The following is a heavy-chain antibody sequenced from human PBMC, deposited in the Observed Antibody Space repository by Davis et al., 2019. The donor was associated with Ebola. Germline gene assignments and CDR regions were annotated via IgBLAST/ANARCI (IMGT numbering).Heavy chain of an antibody. J-gene: IGHJ4*02. CDR1: GDSIRSSGYH. V-gene: IGHV4-39*01. D-gene: IGHD5-24*01. CDR2: MHSSGIS. Sequence: PSETLSLTCTVSGDSIRSSGYHWGWIRQPPGKRLEWIGSMHSSGISNYNPSLQSRVTISVDTSKNQFSLMVSSVTAADTAVYYCARRRDGYKTFDYWGQGTLVTVSS. CDR3: ARRRDGYKTFDY.